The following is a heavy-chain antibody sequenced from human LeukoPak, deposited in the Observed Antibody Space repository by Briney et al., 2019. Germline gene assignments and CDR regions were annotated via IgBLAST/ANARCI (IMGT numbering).Heavy chain of an antibody. Sequence: PGGSLRLSCAASRFTFSDYYMSWIRQAPGKGLEWIGSIYYSGSTYYNPSLKSRVTISVDTSKNQFSLKLSSVTAADTAVYYCAREANYYDILTGYFLDYWGQGTLVTVSS. J-gene: IGHJ4*02. CDR1: RFTFSDYY. V-gene: IGHV4-38-2*02. CDR3: AREANYYDILTGYFLDY. D-gene: IGHD3-9*01. CDR2: IYYSGST.